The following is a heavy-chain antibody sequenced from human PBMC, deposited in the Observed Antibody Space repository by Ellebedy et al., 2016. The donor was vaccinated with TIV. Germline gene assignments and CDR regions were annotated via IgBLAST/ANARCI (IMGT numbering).Heavy chain of an antibody. Sequence: PGGSLRLSCAASAFTFSTYHMHWVRQAPGTGLELVSAISGSGGTAYYADSVKGRFTISRDNSKNTLYLQINSLRAEDTAVYYCAKVADYYHDSSGFPDNWGQGTLVTVSS. V-gene: IGHV3-23*01. CDR2: ISGSGGTA. CDR3: AKVADYYHDSSGFPDN. J-gene: IGHJ4*02. D-gene: IGHD3-22*01. CDR1: AFTFSTYH.